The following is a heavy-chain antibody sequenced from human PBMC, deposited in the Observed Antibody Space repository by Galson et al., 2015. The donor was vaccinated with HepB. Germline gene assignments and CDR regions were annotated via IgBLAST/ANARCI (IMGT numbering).Heavy chain of an antibody. Sequence: PALVKPTQTLTLTCTFSGFSLSTSGMRVSWIRQPPGKALEWLARIDWDDDKFYSTSLKTRLTISKDTSKNQVVLTMTNMDPVDTATYYCARIRPLTYYYDYWGRGTLVTVSS. CDR2: IDWDDDK. CDR1: GFSLSTSGMR. J-gene: IGHJ4*02. V-gene: IGHV2-70*04. CDR3: ARIRPLTYYYDY.